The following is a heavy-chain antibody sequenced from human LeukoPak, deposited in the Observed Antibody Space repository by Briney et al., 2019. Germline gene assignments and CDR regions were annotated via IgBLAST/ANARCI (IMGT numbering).Heavy chain of an antibody. CDR1: GFTVSSNY. CDR3: ARDCWDYGSGSYCGIDY. V-gene: IGHV3-66*01. J-gene: IGHJ4*02. D-gene: IGHD3-10*01. CDR2: IYSGGST. Sequence: PGGSLRLSCAASGFTVSSNYMSWVRQAPGKGLEWVSVIYSGGSTYYADSVKGRFTISRDNAKNSLYLQMNSLRAEDTAVYYCARDCWDYGSGSYCGIDYWGQGTLVTVSS.